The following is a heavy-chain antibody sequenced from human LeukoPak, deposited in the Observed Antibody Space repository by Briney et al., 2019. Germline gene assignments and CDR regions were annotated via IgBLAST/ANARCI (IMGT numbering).Heavy chain of an antibody. CDR1: GLTVSSDY. CDR2: IYSGGST. V-gene: IGHV3-66*02. D-gene: IGHD2-21*02. J-gene: IGHJ4*02. Sequence: PGGSLRLSCAASGLTVSSDYMSWVRQAPGKGLEWVSVIYSGGSTYYADSVKGRFTISRDNSKNTLSLQMNSLRIEDTTVHYCARGRRAYCGDDCYRNFDYWGQRTLVTVSS. CDR3: ARGRRAYCGDDCYRNFDY.